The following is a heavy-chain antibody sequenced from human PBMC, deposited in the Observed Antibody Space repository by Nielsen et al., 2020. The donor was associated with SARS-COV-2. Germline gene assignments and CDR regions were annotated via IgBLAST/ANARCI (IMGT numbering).Heavy chain of an antibody. V-gene: IGHV3-30-3*01. Sequence: GESLKISCAASGFTFSSYAMHWVCQAPGKGLEWVAVISYDGSNKYYADSVKGRFTISRDNSKNTLYLQMNSLRAEDTAVYYCARDGVSQLWLLYQNEFDYWGQGTLVTVSS. D-gene: IGHD5-18*01. J-gene: IGHJ4*02. CDR2: ISYDGSNK. CDR1: GFTFSSYA. CDR3: ARDGVSQLWLLYQNEFDY.